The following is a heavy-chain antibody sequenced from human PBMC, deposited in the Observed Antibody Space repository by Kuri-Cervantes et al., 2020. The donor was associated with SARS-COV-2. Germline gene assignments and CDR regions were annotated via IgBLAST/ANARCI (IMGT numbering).Heavy chain of an antibody. V-gene: IGHV3-30-3*01. CDR2: ISYDGSNK. D-gene: IGHD2-2*01. J-gene: IGHJ6*02. CDR1: AFTFSSYA. CDR3: AKEGRVPAARYYYYGMDV. Sequence: GESLKISCAASAFTFSSYAMHWVRQAPGKGLEWVAIISYDGSNKYYADSVKGRFTISRDNSKNTLYLQMNSLRAEDTAVYYCAKEGRVPAARYYYYGMDVWGQGTTVTVSS.